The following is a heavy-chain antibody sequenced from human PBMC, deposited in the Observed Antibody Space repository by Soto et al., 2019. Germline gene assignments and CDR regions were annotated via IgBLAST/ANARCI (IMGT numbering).Heavy chain of an antibody. CDR3: ARERSFLGVAAAGTPELERRGVFDY. V-gene: IGHV4-4*07. J-gene: IGHJ4*02. CDR2: IYTSGST. Sequence: QVQLQESGPGLVKPSETLSLTCTVSGGSISSYYWSWIRQPAGKGLEWIGRIYTSGSTNYNPSLKSRVTMSVDTSKNQFSLKLSSVTAADTAVYYCARERSFLGVAAAGTPELERRGVFDYWGQGTLVTVSS. D-gene: IGHD6-13*01. CDR1: GGSISSYY.